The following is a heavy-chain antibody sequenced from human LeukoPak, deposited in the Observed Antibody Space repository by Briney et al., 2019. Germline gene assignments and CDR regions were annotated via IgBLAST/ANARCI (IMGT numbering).Heavy chain of an antibody. CDR2: INPKSGVT. CDR1: GYTFTDYF. J-gene: IGHJ4*02. CDR3: ARDESLVGFTWDF. Sequence: ASVKVSCKASGYTFTDYFMHWVRQAPGQGFEWMGWINPKSGVTNYAQKFQGRVTMTRDTSISTAYMEVSSLRSDDTAFYYCARDESLVGFTWDFWGQGTLVTVSS. D-gene: IGHD6-6*01. V-gene: IGHV1-2*02.